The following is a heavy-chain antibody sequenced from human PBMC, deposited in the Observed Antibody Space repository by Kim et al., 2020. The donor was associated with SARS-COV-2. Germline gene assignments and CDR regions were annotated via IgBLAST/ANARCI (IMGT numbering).Heavy chain of an antibody. CDR1: GYTLTELS. J-gene: IGHJ5*02. Sequence: ASVKVSCKVSGYTLTELSMHWVRQAPGKGLEWMGGFDPEDGETIYAQKFEGRVTMTEDTSTDTAYMELSSLRSEDTAVYYCETDGLYCSGGSCYSPGGDNWFDPWGHGTLVTVSS. CDR3: ETDGLYCSGGSCYSPGGDNWFDP. V-gene: IGHV1-24*01. CDR2: FDPEDGET. D-gene: IGHD2-15*01.